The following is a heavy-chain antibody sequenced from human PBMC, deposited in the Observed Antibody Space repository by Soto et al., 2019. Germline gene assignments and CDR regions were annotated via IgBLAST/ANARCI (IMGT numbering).Heavy chain of an antibody. CDR3: VRGRVMITFGVVIVIDY. CDR1: GYTFTSYD. D-gene: IGHD3-16*02. Sequence: ASVKVSCKASGYTFTSYDINWVRQAAGQGLEWMGWINPNTGYTDYAQKFQDRVTMTGNTSITTAYMELSGLRSEDTAVYYCVRGRVMITFGVVIVIDYWGLG. CDR2: INPNTGYT. J-gene: IGHJ4*02. V-gene: IGHV1-8*01.